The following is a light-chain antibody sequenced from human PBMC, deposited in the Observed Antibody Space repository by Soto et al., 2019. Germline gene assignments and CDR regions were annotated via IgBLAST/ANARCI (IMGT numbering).Light chain of an antibody. J-gene: IGLJ1*01. V-gene: IGLV2-23*02. CDR2: AVT. CDR1: SSDIGNYKL. CDR3: SSYAGSSSDV. Sequence: QSVLTQPASVSGSPGQSITISCTGTSSDIGNYKLVSWFQQHPGKAPRLIIFAVTERPAGISVRFSGSKSGNTASLTISGLQAEDEADYYCSSYAGSSSDVFGTGTKLTVL.